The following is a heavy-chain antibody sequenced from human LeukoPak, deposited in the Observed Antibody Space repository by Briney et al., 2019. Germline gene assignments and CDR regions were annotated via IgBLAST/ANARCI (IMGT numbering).Heavy chain of an antibody. CDR2: ISSSSSTI. CDR1: GFTFSSYS. V-gene: IGHV3-48*04. CDR3: ARTSRLSQWLGVFDY. Sequence: GSLRLSCAASGFTFSSYSMNWVRQAPGKGLEWVSYISSSSSTIYYADSVKGRFTISRDNAKNSLYLQMNSLRADDTAVYYCARTSRLSQWLGVFDYWGQGTLVTVSS. D-gene: IGHD6-19*01. J-gene: IGHJ4*02.